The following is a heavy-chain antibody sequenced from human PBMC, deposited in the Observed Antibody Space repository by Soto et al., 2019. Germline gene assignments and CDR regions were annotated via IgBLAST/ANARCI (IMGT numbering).Heavy chain of an antibody. CDR1: GFIFGHYA. CDR3: AKALDAIDDYFYAMGV. CDR2: ISGRSDTT. J-gene: IGHJ6*01. D-gene: IGHD1-1*01. Sequence: EQLLESGGGLVQPAGSLRLSGEASGFIFGHYAMTWVRQAPRKRPEWISAISGRSDTTYYADAVKGRSTIFRDNAKSTLYLQMNSPRVQDTAVYYCAKALDAIDDYFYAMGVWWEGTTVTVSS. V-gene: IGHV3-23*01.